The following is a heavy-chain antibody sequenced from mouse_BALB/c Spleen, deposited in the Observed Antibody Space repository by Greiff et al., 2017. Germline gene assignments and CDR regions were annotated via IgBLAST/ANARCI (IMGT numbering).Heavy chain of an antibody. CDR2: IWGDGST. J-gene: IGHJ1*01. V-gene: IGHV2-6-7*01. CDR1: GFSLTGYG. CDR3: ARESGHYHGPHWYFDV. D-gene: IGHD1-2*01. Sequence: QVQLQQSGPGLVAPSQSLSITCTVSGFSLTGYGVNWVRQPPGKGLEWLGMIWGDGSTDYNSALKSRLSISKDNSKSQVFLKMNSLQTDDTARYYCARESGHYHGPHWYFDVWGAGTTVTVSS.